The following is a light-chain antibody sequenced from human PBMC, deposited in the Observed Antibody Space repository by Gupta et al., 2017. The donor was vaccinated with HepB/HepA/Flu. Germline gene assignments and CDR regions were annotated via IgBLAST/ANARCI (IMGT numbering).Light chain of an antibody. Sequence: EVVMTQSPLFLPVTLGQPAYISCRSSQSLVYSDGNTCLNWVQRRPGQSPRRIIYTVSNGDSGDTGRFSGGREINDFTHKSSWGEDEAGGGYYDNQSKPSFTFGRGTKVDIK. V-gene: IGKV2-30*01. J-gene: IGKJ4*01. CDR2: TVS. CDR3: NQSKPSFT. CDR1: QSLVYSDGNTC.